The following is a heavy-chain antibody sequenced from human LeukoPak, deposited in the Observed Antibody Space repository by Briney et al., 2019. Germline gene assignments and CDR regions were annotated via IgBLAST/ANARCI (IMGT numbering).Heavy chain of an antibody. CDR3: ARVAVGHGLLWFGEPNADFGY. V-gene: IGHV1-18*01. CDR1: GYTFTSYG. Sequence: ASVKVSCKASGYTFTSYGISWVRQAPGQGLEWMGWISAYNGNTNYAQKLQGRVTMTTDTSTSTAYMELRSLRSDDTAVYYCARVAVGHGLLWFGEPNADFGYWGQGTLVTVSS. J-gene: IGHJ4*02. D-gene: IGHD3-10*01. CDR2: ISAYNGNT.